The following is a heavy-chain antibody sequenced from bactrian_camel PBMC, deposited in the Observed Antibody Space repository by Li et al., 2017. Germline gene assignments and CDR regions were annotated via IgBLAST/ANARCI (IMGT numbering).Heavy chain of an antibody. Sequence: VQLVESGGGSVQAGETLTLSCTASGYTFDDYAMGWFRQIPGKEREGLACIDWKGTSTRYTESVKGRFTISRDNTKNTVYLQLNSLETEDMAVYYCARHDYGMDYWGKGTQVTVS. V-gene: IGHV3S60*01. J-gene: IGHJ7*01. CDR1: GYTFDDYA. CDR2: IDWKGTST.